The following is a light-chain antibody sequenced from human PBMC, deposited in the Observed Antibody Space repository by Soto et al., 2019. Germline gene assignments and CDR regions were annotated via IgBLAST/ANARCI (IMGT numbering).Light chain of an antibody. V-gene: IGLV1-44*01. CDR2: ANT. CDR3: ASWDDALNVWV. Sequence: QSVLTQPPSASGAPGQRVTISCSGGTSNIGSNSVNWFQQLPGTAPKLLMHANTQRPAGVPDRFSGSKSGTPASLAISGLQYEDAGHYYRASWDDALNVWVFGGGTKLTVL. CDR1: TSNIGSNS. J-gene: IGLJ3*02.